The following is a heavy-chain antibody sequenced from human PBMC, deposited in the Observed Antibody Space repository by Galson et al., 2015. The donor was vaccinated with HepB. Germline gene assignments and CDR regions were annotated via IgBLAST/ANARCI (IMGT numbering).Heavy chain of an antibody. J-gene: IGHJ4*02. CDR1: GGTFSSYA. Sequence: SVKVSCKASGGTFSSYAISWVRQAPGQGLEWMGGIIPIFGTANYAQKFQGRVTITADESTSTAYMELSSLRSEDTAVYYCAISINWNDLGYFDYWGQGTLVTVSS. D-gene: IGHD1-1*01. V-gene: IGHV1-69*13. CDR2: IIPIFGTA. CDR3: AISINWNDLGYFDY.